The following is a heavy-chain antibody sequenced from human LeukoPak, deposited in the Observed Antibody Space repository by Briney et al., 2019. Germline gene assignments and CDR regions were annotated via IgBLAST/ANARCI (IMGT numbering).Heavy chain of an antibody. CDR1: GFTFSSYS. CDR3: TKLNARDASDF. CDR2: ISSSSSYI. Sequence: PGGSLRLSCAASGFTFSSYSMNWVRQAPGKGLEWVSSISSSSSYIYYADSVKGRFTISRDNAKNSLYLQMNSLKTEDTGLYYCTKLNARDASDFWGQGTMVTVSS. V-gene: IGHV3-21*03. D-gene: IGHD1-7*01. J-gene: IGHJ3*01.